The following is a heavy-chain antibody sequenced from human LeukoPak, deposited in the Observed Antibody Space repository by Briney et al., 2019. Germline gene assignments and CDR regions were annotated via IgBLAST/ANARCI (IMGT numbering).Heavy chain of an antibody. CDR3: ARGRASSGYYTRQLDY. Sequence: ASVKVSCKASGYTFTSYGISWVRQAPGQGLEWMGWISAYNGNTNYAQKLQGRVTMTTDTSTSTAYMELRSLRSDDTAVYYCARGRASSGYYTRQLDYWGQGTLVTVSS. J-gene: IGHJ4*02. CDR1: GYTFTSYG. D-gene: IGHD3-22*01. CDR2: ISAYNGNT. V-gene: IGHV1-18*01.